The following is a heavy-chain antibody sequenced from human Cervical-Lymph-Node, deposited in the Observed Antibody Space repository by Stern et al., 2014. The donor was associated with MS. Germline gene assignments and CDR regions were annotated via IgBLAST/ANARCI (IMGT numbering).Heavy chain of an antibody. CDR1: GFTFSSYA. CDR3: AKDSENYDYVWGSLDY. V-gene: IGHV3-23*04. J-gene: IGHJ4*02. D-gene: IGHD3-16*01. CDR2: ISGSSGST. Sequence: VQLVESGGGLVQPGGSLRLSCAASGFTFSSYAMSWVRQAPGKGLEWVSAISGSSGSTYYADSVKGRFTISRDNSKNTLYLQMNSLRAEDTAVYYCAKDSENYDYVWGSLDYWGQGTLVTVSS.